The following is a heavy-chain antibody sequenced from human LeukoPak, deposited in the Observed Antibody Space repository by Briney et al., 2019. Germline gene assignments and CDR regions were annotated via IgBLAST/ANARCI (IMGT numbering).Heavy chain of an antibody. Sequence: SGGSLRLSCAASGFTFSSYAMSWVRQAPGKGLEWVSAISASGGSTYYAASVKGRFSISRDNFKDTLYLQMSSLRAEDTAVYYCAKRGLTPVDAFDIWGQGTMVTVSS. V-gene: IGHV3-23*01. J-gene: IGHJ3*02. CDR1: GFTFSSYA. CDR3: AKRGLTPVDAFDI. CDR2: ISASGGST.